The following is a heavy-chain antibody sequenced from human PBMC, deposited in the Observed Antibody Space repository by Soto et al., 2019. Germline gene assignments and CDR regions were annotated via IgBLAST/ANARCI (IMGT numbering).Heavy chain of an antibody. Sequence: QVQLVESGGGVVQPGRSLRLSCAASGFTFSSYAMHWVRQAPGKGLEWVAVLSYDGSNKYYADSVKGRFTISRDNSKNTLYLQMNSLGAEDTAVYDGARDVRRSYGGAAYWGQGTLVTVSS. CDR3: ARDVRRSYGGAAY. V-gene: IGHV3-30-3*01. D-gene: IGHD3-10*02. CDR2: LSYDGSNK. CDR1: GFTFSSYA. J-gene: IGHJ4*02.